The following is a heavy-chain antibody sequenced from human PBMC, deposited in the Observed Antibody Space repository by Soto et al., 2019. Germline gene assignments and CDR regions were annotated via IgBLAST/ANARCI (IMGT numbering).Heavy chain of an antibody. D-gene: IGHD2-8*01. CDR3: ARHPPGYCSTAVRLGPSFDS. V-gene: IGHV1-69*02. J-gene: IGHJ4*02. CDR1: GGTFSNYT. Sequence: QVQLVQSGAEVKKPGSSVKVSCKASGGTFSNYTISWVRQAPGQGLEWMGRVISILGISNYAQSFQGRVTVTADTSTGTVDMELRSLTSEATAVYYFARHPPGYCSTAVRLGPSFDSWGKGTLVTVSA. CDR2: VISILGIS.